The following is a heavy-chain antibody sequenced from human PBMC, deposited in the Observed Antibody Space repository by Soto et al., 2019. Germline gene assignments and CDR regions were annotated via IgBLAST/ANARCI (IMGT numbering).Heavy chain of an antibody. Sequence: GASVKVSCKASGGTFSSYAISWVRQAPGQGLEWMGGIIPIFGTANYAQKIQGRVTITADESTSTAYMELSSLRSEDTAVYYCARDRDYNWNAQHGGYYYYGMDVWGQGTTVTVSS. V-gene: IGHV1-69*13. CDR3: ARDRDYNWNAQHGGYYYYGMDV. J-gene: IGHJ6*02. CDR2: IIPIFGTA. D-gene: IGHD1-20*01. CDR1: GGTFSSYA.